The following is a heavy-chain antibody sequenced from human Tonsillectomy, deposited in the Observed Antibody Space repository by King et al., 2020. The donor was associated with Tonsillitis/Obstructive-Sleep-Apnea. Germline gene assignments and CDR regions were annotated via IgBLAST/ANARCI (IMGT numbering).Heavy chain of an antibody. CDR2: ISSSSSYT. V-gene: IGHV3-11*05. D-gene: IGHD3-10*01. CDR3: ARDPTDYYASGNYYFDY. Sequence: QLVQSGGGLVKPGGSLRLSCAASGFTFSDFYMSWLLQAPGKGLEWVSYISSSSSYTSYADSVKGRFTISRDNAKNSLYLQMNSLRAEDTAVYYCARDPTDYYASGNYYFDYWGQGTLVTVSS. J-gene: IGHJ4*02. CDR1: GFTFSDFY.